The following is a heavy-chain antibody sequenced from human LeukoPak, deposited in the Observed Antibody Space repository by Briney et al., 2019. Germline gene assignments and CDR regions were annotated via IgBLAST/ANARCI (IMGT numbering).Heavy chain of an antibody. D-gene: IGHD2-15*01. Sequence: SETLSLTCAVYGGSFSGYYWSWIRQPPGKGLEXXXEINHSGSTNYNPSLKSRVTISVDTSKNQFSLKLSSVTAADTAVYYCARAGYCSGGSCYSRRGPFYYWGQGTLVTVSS. CDR2: INHSGST. V-gene: IGHV4-34*01. CDR3: ARAGYCSGGSCYSRRGPFYY. J-gene: IGHJ4*02. CDR1: GGSFSGYY.